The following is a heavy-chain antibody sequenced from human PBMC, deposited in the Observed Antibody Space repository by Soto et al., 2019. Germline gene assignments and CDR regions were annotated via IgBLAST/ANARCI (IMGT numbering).Heavy chain of an antibody. Sequence: GESLKISCKGSGYSFTSYWIGWVRQMPGKGLGWMGLIYPGDSDTRYSPSFQGQVTISXXXXXXTXYXQXXXLKAXDTAMYYCATHGSYCFDYWGQGILVTISS. V-gene: IGHV5-51*01. D-gene: IGHD1-26*01. J-gene: IGHJ4*02. CDR2: IYPGDSDT. CDR1: GYSFTSYW. CDR3: ATHGSYCFDY.